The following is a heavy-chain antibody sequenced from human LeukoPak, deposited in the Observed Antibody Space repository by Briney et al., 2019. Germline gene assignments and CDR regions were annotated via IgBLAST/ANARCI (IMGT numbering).Heavy chain of an antibody. CDR1: GYTLTELS. V-gene: IGHV1-24*01. CDR3: ATAWAYCSSTSCSFDY. Sequence: ASVKVSCKVSGYTLTELSMHWVRQAPGKGLEWMGGFDPEDGETIYAQKFLGRVTMTEDTSTDTAYMELSSLRSEDTAVYYCATAWAYCSSTSCSFDYWGQGTLVTVSS. CDR2: FDPEDGET. J-gene: IGHJ4*02. D-gene: IGHD2-2*01.